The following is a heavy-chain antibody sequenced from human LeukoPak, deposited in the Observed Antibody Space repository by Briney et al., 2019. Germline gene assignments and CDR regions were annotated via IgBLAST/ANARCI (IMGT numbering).Heavy chain of an antibody. CDR1: GGSISSYY. J-gene: IGHJ3*02. V-gene: IGHV4-59*08. D-gene: IGHD6-6*01. Sequence: SETLSLTCSVSGGSISSYYWSWIRQPPGKGLEYIGYSYYSGSTDYNPSLKSRVNISVDTSNQFSLMLTSVTAADTAVYYCARQSIAARRAFDIWGQGTMVTVSS. CDR2: SYYSGST. CDR3: ARQSIAARRAFDI.